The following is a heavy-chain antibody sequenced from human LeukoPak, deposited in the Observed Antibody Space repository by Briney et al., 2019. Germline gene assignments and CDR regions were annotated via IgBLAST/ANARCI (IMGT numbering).Heavy chain of an antibody. J-gene: IGHJ6*02. CDR2: IYYSGST. CDR1: GGSISSYY. D-gene: IGHD2-2*01. Sequence: SETLFLTCTVSGGSISSYYWSWIRQPPGKGLEWIGYIYYSGSTNYNPSLKSRVTISVDTSKNQFSLKLSSVTAADTAVYYWAGTAIVVVPAAMRDYYYGMDVWGQGTTVTVSS. V-gene: IGHV4-59*01. CDR3: AGTAIVVVPAAMRDYYYGMDV.